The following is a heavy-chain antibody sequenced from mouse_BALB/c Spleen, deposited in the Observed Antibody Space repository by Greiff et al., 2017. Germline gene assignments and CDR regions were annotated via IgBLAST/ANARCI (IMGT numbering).Heavy chain of an antibody. Sequence: VKLQQSGAELARPGASVKMSCKASGYTFTSYTMHWVKQRPGQGLEWIGYINPSSGYTNYNQKFKDKATLTADKSSSTAYMQLSSLTSEDSAVYYCANHGDYYAMDYWGQGTSVTVSS. V-gene: IGHV1-4*01. CDR1: GYTFTSYT. CDR3: ANHGDYYAMDY. CDR2: INPSSGYT. J-gene: IGHJ4*01.